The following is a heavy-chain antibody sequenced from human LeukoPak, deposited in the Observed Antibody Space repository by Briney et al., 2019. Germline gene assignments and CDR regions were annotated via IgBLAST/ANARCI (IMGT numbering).Heavy chain of an antibody. CDR3: ARDSGRFDVLDI. Sequence: PGGSLRLSCAASGFIFSNYGMHWVRQAPGKGLEWVALTWYDESNKYYADSVKGRFTISRDNSKNTLYLQMNSLRAEDTAVYYCARDSGRFDVLDIWGQGRMVTVSS. CDR1: GFIFSNYG. D-gene: IGHD3-10*01. V-gene: IGHV3-33*01. J-gene: IGHJ3*02. CDR2: TWYDESNK.